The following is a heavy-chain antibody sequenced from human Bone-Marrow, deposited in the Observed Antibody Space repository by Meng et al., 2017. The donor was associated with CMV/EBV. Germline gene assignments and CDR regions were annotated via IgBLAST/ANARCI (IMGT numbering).Heavy chain of an antibody. V-gene: IGHV3-7*01. CDR1: GFTFGDFW. CDR3: FMGHYSGA. Sequence: GGPLRLSCEASGFTFGDFWMNWVRQAPGKGLEWVANIKKDGSEKFYVDSVKGRFTISRDNAKNTLYLQMNSLRADDTAVYYCFMGHYSGAWGQGTPVTVSS. CDR2: IKKDGSEK. J-gene: IGHJ5*02. D-gene: IGHD2-21*01.